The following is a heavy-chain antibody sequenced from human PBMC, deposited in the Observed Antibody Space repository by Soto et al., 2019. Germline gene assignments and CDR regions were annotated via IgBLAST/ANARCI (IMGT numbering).Heavy chain of an antibody. CDR3: AKDTGPN. J-gene: IGHJ4*02. CDR2: ISWNSNTI. Sequence: PGGSLRLSCAASGFTFDNYAMHWVRQAPGKGLEWVSGISWNSNTIAYADSVKGRFTSSRDNAKNSLYLQMNNLRAEDTAFYYCAKDTGPNWGQGTLVTGSS. V-gene: IGHV3-9*01. CDR1: GFTFDNYA.